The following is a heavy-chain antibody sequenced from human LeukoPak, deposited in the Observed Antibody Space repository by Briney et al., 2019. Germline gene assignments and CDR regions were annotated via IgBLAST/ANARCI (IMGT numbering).Heavy chain of an antibody. Sequence: SVKVSCKASGGTFSSYAISWVRRAPGQGLEWMGRIIPILGIANYAQKFQGRVTSTADKSTSTAFMELSSVRYEDTAVYYCARDRGLGDRAPIDYWGQGTLVTVSS. J-gene: IGHJ4*02. CDR1: GGTFSSYA. CDR2: IIPILGIA. D-gene: IGHD2-21*01. V-gene: IGHV1-69*04. CDR3: ARDRGLGDRAPIDY.